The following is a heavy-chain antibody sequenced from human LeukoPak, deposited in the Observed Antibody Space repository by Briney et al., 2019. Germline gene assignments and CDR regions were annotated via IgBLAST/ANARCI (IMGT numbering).Heavy chain of an antibody. CDR1: GFTFSSYS. Sequence: GGSLRLSCAASGFTFSSYSMNWVRQAPGKGLEWVSSISGSSSYIYYADSVKGRFTISRDNAKNTLYLQMNSLRAEDTAVYYCARGALLGYCSGGSCPGLVYWGQGTLVTVSS. CDR2: ISGSSSYI. D-gene: IGHD2-15*01. J-gene: IGHJ4*02. V-gene: IGHV3-21*01. CDR3: ARGALLGYCSGGSCPGLVY.